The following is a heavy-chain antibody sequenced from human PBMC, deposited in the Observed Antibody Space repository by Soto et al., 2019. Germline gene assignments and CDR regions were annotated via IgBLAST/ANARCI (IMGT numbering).Heavy chain of an antibody. J-gene: IGHJ3*02. V-gene: IGHV3-23*01. CDR1: GFTFSSYA. D-gene: IGHD6-25*01. Sequence: PGGSLRLSCAASGFTFSSYAMSWVRQAPGKGLEWVSAISGSGGSTYYADSVKGRFTISRDNSKNTLYLQMNSLRAEDTAVYFCARDRSDPSRADPFDIWGQGTMVTVSS. CDR2: ISGSGGST. CDR3: ARDRSDPSRADPFDI.